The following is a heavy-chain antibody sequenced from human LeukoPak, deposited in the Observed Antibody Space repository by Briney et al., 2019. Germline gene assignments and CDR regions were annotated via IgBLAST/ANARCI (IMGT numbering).Heavy chain of an antibody. D-gene: IGHD2-15*01. V-gene: IGHV3-23*01. J-gene: IGHJ4*02. Sequence: GGSLRLSCAASGFTFNTYAMNWVRQAPGKGLEWVSIISGSGGNTFYADAVKGRFTISRDNSINTLYLQMNNLRDDDTAVYYCAKDPPCSGGTCYGYFESWGQGTLVTVSS. CDR1: GFTFNTYA. CDR3: AKDPPCSGGTCYGYFES. CDR2: ISGSGGNT.